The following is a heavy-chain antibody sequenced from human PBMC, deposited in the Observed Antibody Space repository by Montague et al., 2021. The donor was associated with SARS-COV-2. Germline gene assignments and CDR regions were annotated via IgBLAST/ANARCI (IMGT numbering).Heavy chain of an antibody. CDR2: VFHSGST. J-gene: IGHJ6*02. D-gene: IGHD5-12*01. CDR1: GGSISSYY. CDR3: ARGAWLRGGMDV. V-gene: IGHV4-59*13. Sequence: SETLSLTCAVSGGSISSYYWSWIRQPPGNGLEWIGHVFHSGSTNYNPSLKSRVTISVDTSKNQFSLKLSSVTAADTAVYYCARGAWLRGGMDVWGQGTTGTGAS.